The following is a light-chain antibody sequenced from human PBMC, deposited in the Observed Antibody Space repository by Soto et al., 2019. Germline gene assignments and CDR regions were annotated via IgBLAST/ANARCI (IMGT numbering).Light chain of an antibody. CDR3: SAYAGRNNLI. CDR1: SSDVGGYDY. Sequence: QSALTQPPSASGSHGQSVTISCTGTSSDVGGYDYVSWYQQHPGKAPKLMIYEATKRPSGVPDRFSGSKSGNTASLTVSGLQDEDEAHYYFSAYAGRNNLIFGGGTKLTVL. V-gene: IGLV2-8*01. CDR2: EAT. J-gene: IGLJ2*01.